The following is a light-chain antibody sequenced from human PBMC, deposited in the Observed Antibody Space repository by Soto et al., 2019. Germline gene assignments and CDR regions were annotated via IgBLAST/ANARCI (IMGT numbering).Light chain of an antibody. Sequence: EIVLTQSPGTLSLSPGERGTLSCRASQSVSSTYLAWYQQKPGQAPRLLTYGASSRATGTPDRFSGSGSGTDFTLTISRLEPEDFAVYYCQQRSNWPPLFTFGQGTKLEIK. CDR2: GAS. J-gene: IGKJ2*01. CDR3: QQRSNWPPLFT. V-gene: IGKV3D-20*02. CDR1: QSVSSTY.